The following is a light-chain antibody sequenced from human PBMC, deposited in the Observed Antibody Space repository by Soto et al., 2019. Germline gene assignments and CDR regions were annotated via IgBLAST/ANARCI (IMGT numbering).Light chain of an antibody. J-gene: IGKJ2*01. Sequence: DIQMTQSPSTLSASVGDRVTITCRASQSISSWLAWYQQKPGKAPELLIYDASSLESGVPSRFSGRGSGTEFTLTISSLQPDDLATYYCQQYNSYWSTFGQGTKLEIK. V-gene: IGKV1-5*01. CDR1: QSISSW. CDR3: QQYNSYWST. CDR2: DAS.